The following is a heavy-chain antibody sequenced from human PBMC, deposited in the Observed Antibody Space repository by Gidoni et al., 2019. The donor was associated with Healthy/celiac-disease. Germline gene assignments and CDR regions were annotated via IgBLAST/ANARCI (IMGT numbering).Heavy chain of an antibody. Sequence: QVQLVESGGGVVQPGRSLRLSCAASGFTFSSYGMHWVRQAPGKGLEWVAVIWYDGSNKYYADSVKGRFTISRDNSKNTLYLQMNSLRAEDTAVYYCARAGGYSGYESTSDAFDIWGQGTMVTVSS. D-gene: IGHD5-12*01. CDR2: IWYDGSNK. CDR3: ARAGGYSGYESTSDAFDI. CDR1: GFTFSSYG. J-gene: IGHJ3*02. V-gene: IGHV3-33*01.